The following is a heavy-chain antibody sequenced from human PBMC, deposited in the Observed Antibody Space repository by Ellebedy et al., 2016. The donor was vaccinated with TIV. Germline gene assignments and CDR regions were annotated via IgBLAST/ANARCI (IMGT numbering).Heavy chain of an antibody. CDR2: MNPNSGNT. CDR1: GYTFTSYH. D-gene: IGHD4-17*01. J-gene: IGHJ4*02. V-gene: IGHV1-8*03. Sequence: AASVKVSCKASGYTFTSYHIHWVRQATGQGIEWMGWMNPNSGNTGDAQKFQGRVPITRNTSISTAYMELSSLISEDTAVYYCATLSGEYAGGTYYFDYWGQGTLVTVSS. CDR3: ATLSGEYAGGTYYFDY.